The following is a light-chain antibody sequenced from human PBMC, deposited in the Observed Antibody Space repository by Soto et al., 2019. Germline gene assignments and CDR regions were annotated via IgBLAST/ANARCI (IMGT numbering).Light chain of an antibody. V-gene: IGKV3-11*01. CDR2: DAS. J-gene: IGKJ4*01. CDR1: QGVGRF. CDR3: QQRGGWPLT. Sequence: EIVLTQSPPTRPLSPGERAPLSSRASQGVGRFLAWYQQKPGQAPRLLIYDASNRATGIPARFSGSGSGTDFTLAINNLEPEDFAVYYCQQRGGWPLTFGGGTKVEIK.